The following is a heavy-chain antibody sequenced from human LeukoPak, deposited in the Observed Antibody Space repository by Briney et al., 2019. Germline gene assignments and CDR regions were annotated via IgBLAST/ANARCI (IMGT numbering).Heavy chain of an antibody. J-gene: IGHJ6*03. Sequence: GGSLSLSCAASGFTFSSYWMNWVRQAPGKGLEWVANIKQDGGQKSYVDSVKGRFTISRDNAKNSLYLQMNSLRAEDMALYYCAKGGGGRLIYYYYMDVWGKGTTVTVSS. CDR3: AKGGGGRLIYYYYMDV. V-gene: IGHV3-7*03. D-gene: IGHD3-16*01. CDR1: GFTFSSYW. CDR2: IKQDGGQK.